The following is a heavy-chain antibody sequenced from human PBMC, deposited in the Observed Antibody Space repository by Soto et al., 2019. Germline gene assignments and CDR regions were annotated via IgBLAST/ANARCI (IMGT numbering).Heavy chain of an antibody. J-gene: IGHJ4*02. Sequence: GGSLRLSCAASGFTFSSYWMSWVRQAPGKGLEWVANIKQDGSEKYYVDSVKGRFTISRDNAKNSLYLQMNSLRAEDTAVYYCAREACSSTSCYRGGYWGQGTLVTVSS. CDR2: IKQDGSEK. D-gene: IGHD2-2*01. CDR1: GFTFSSYW. V-gene: IGHV3-7*01. CDR3: AREACSSTSCYRGGY.